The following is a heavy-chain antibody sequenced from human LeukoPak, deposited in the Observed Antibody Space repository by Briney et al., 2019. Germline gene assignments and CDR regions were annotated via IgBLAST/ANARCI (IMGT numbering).Heavy chain of an antibody. CDR2: INPNSGNT. V-gene: IGHV1-8*02. CDR1: GYSFTGYY. Sequence: ASVKVSCKASGYSFTGYYMHWVRQAPGQGLEWMGWINPNSGNTGYAQKFQGRVTMTRNTSISTAYMELSSLRSEDTAVYYCASSRSYGGNSALDYWGQGTLVTVSS. D-gene: IGHD4-23*01. J-gene: IGHJ4*02. CDR3: ASSRSYGGNSALDY.